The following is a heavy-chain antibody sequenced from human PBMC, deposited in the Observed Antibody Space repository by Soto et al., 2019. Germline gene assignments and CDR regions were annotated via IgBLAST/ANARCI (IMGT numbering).Heavy chain of an antibody. J-gene: IGHJ6*02. CDR1: GFTFSSYV. V-gene: IGHV3-23*01. D-gene: IGHD5-18*01. CDR2: ISGSGGST. Sequence: GGSLRLSCAASGFTFSSYVMSWVRQAPGKGLEWVSAISGSGGSTYYADSVKGRFTISRDNSKNTLYLQMNSLRAEDTAVYYCAKGVDTAMVSYYYYGMDVWGQGTTVTVSS. CDR3: AKGVDTAMVSYYYYGMDV.